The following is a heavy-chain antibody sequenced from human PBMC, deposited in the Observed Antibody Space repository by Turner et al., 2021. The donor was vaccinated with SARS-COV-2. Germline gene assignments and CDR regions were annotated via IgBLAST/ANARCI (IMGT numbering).Heavy chain of an antibody. D-gene: IGHD3-22*01. CDR1: GVSICSYT. CDR3: ARWGPNYYDSSGSYPDAFDI. J-gene: IGHJ3*02. CDR2: ISSSSSYI. Sequence: EVQLVESWGGRVKPGGALRRPCSAAGVSICSYTLNWVRQAPGKWLEWVSSISSSSSYIYYVDSVKGRFSISRDNAKNSLYLQMNSLRAEDTAVYYCARWGPNYYDSSGSYPDAFDIWGQGTMVTVSS. V-gene: IGHV3-21*01.